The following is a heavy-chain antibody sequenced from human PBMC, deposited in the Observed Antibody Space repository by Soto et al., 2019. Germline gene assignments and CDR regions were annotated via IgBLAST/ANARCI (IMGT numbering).Heavy chain of an antibody. CDR3: ARDRGTAMVVYFDY. V-gene: IGHV1-2*02. CDR1: GYTFTGYY. D-gene: IGHD5-18*01. CDR2: INPNSGGT. Sequence: ASVEVSCKASGYTFTGYYIHWVRQAPGQGLEWMGWINPNSGGTNYAQKFQGRVTMTRDTSISTAYMELSRLRSDDTAVYYCARDRGTAMVVYFDYWGQGTLVTVSS. J-gene: IGHJ4*02.